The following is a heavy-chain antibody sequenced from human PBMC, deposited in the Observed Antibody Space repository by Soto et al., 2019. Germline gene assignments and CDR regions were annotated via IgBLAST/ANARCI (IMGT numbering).Heavy chain of an antibody. CDR2: IIPIFGTA. CDR1: GGTFSSYA. D-gene: IGHD4-17*01. J-gene: IGHJ4*02. Sequence: SVKVSCKASGGTFSSYAISWVRQAPGQGLEWMGGIIPIFGTAKYSQKFQGRVTITRDTSASTAYMELSSLRSDDTAVYYCARGTTMETGNYWGQGTLVTVSS. CDR3: ARGTTMETGNY. V-gene: IGHV1-69*05.